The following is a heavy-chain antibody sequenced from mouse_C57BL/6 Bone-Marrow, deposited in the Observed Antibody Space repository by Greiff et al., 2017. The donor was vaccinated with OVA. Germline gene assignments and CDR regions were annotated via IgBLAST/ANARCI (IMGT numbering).Heavy chain of an antibody. J-gene: IGHJ4*01. CDR3: AALITTAVGEAMDY. D-gene: IGHD1-1*01. CDR1: GFSLTSYG. Sequence: QVQLQQSGPGLVQPSQSLSITCTVSGFSLTSYGVHWVRQSPGKGLEWLGVIWSGGSTDYNAAFISRLSISKDNSKSQVFFKMNSLQADDTAIYYCAALITTAVGEAMDYWGQGTSVTVSS. CDR2: IWSGGST. V-gene: IGHV2-2*01.